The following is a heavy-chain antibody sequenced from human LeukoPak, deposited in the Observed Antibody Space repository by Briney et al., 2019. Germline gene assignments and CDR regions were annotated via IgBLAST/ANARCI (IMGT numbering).Heavy chain of an antibody. D-gene: IGHD6-6*01. CDR2: INPNSGGT. V-gene: IGHV1-2*02. CDR1: GYTFAGYQ. J-gene: IGHJ5*02. CDR3: ARTIGAARLLRRGSSWFDP. Sequence: GASVKVSCKASGYTFAGYQIHWVRQAPGHGLEWMGWINPNSGGTNYAQKFQGRVTMTRDTSISTAYMELSRLRSDDTAVYYCARTIGAARLLRRGSSWFDPWGQGTLVTVSS.